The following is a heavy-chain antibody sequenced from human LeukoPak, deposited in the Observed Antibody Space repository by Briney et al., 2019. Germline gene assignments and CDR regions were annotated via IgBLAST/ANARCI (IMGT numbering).Heavy chain of an antibody. V-gene: IGHV3-30*02. CDR3: AKVPDYYDSSGYGDAVC. CDR1: GFTFSSYG. D-gene: IGHD3-22*01. Sequence: QSGGSLRLSCAASGFTFSSYGMHWVRQAPGKGLEWVAFIWYDGSNKYYADSVKGRFTISRDNSKNTLYLQMNSLRAEDTAVYYCAKVPDYYDSSGYGDAVCWGQGTLVTVSS. J-gene: IGHJ4*02. CDR2: IWYDGSNK.